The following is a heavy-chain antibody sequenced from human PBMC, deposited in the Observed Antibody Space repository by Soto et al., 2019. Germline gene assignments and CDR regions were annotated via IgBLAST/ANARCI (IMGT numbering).Heavy chain of an antibody. CDR2: ISPKSGGT. V-gene: IGHV1-2*02. CDR1: GYTFTGYY. CDR3: AKLASSGSYYKAPYYFDY. Sequence: ASVKVSCKASGYTFTGYYMHWVRQAPGQGFEWMGRISPKSGGTNYAQKFEGRVTMTWDTSLKTAYMELSSLISEDTAVYYCAKLASSGSYYKAPYYFDYWGQGTLVTVSS. J-gene: IGHJ4*02. D-gene: IGHD3-10*01.